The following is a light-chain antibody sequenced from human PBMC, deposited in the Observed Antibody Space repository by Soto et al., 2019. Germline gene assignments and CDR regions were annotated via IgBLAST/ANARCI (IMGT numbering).Light chain of an antibody. J-gene: IGLJ3*02. CDR1: SSDIGSHDH. CDR3: SSYTSANTLL. Sequence: QSALTQPASVSGSPGQSITISCTGTSSDIGSHDHVFWYQQHPNKAPRLLIFDVSNRPSGISNRFSGSKSGNTASLTISGLQTEDEADYHCSSYTSANTLLFGGGTQLTVL. CDR2: DVS. V-gene: IGLV2-14*03.